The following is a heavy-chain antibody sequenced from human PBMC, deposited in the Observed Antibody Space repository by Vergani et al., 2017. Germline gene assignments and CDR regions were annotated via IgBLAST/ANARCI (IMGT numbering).Heavy chain of an antibody. D-gene: IGHD4-23*01. V-gene: IGHV5-51*01. Sequence: EVQLVQSGAEVKKPGESLKISCKGSGYSFTSYWIGWVRQMPGKGLEWMGIIYPGDSDTRYSPSFQGQVTISADKSISTAYLQWSSLKASDTAMYYCATNRLNDDGGNFPPGHDAFDIWGQGTMVTVSS. CDR3: ATNRLNDDGGNFPPGHDAFDI. CDR2: IYPGDSDT. CDR1: GYSFTSYW. J-gene: IGHJ3*02.